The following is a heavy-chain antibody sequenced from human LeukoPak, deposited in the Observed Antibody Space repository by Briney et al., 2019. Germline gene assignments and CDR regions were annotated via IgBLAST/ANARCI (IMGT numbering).Heavy chain of an antibody. CDR2: IWYDGNNK. CDR3: ARSTSSEYDIYHFDY. D-gene: IGHD3-9*01. Sequence: GRSLRLSCAASGFTFSSYGMHWVRQAPGRGLEWVAVIWYDGNNKYYADSVKGRFTISRDNSKNTLYLQMNSLRAEDTAVYYCARSTSSEYDIYHFDYWGQGTLVTVSS. CDR1: GFTFSSYG. J-gene: IGHJ4*02. V-gene: IGHV3-33*01.